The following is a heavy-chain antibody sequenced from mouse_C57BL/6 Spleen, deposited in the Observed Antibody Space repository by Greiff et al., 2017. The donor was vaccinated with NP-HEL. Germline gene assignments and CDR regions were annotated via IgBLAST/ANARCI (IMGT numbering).Heavy chain of an antibody. Sequence: EVQLQQSGPELVKPGASVKISCKASGYSFTGYFMNWVMQSHGKSLEWIGRINPYNGDTFYNQKFKGKATLTVDKSSSTAHMELRSLTSEDSAVYYCARRVYSNYPYYAMDYWGQGTSVTVSS. CDR2: INPYNGDT. V-gene: IGHV1-20*01. J-gene: IGHJ4*01. CDR1: GYSFTGYF. CDR3: ARRVYSNYPYYAMDY. D-gene: IGHD2-5*01.